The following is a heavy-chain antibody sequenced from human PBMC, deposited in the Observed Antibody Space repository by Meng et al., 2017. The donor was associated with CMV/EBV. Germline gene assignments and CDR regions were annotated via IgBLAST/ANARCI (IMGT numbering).Heavy chain of an antibody. V-gene: IGHV4-39*01. Sequence: SETLSLTCTVSGGSISSSSYYWGWIRQPPGKGLEWIVSIYYSGSTYYNPSLKSRVTISVDTSKNQFSLKLSSVTAADTAVYYCARQDIVVVPAALPNWFDPWGQGTLVTVSS. CDR1: GGSISSSSYY. J-gene: IGHJ5*02. CDR3: ARQDIVVVPAALPNWFDP. D-gene: IGHD2-2*01. CDR2: IYYSGST.